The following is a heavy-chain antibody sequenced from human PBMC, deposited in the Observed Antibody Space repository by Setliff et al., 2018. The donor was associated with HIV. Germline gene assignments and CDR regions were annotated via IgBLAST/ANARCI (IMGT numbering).Heavy chain of an antibody. D-gene: IGHD1-26*01. CDR1: GFTFSDYY. CDR2: IGRSGSPI. CDR3: ARVEVGGTYYLGSYYYYMSV. V-gene: IGHV3-11*04. Sequence: LRLSCTASGFTFSDYYMTWVRQAPGKGLEWVSHIGRSGSPIYYADSVKGRFTISRDNAKNSLYLQMNSLRVDDTAVYYCARVEVGGTYYLGSYYYYMSVWGKGTTVTVSS. J-gene: IGHJ6*03.